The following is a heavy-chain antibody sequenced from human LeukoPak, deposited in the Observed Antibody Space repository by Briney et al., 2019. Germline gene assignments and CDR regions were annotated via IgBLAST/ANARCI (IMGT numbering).Heavy chain of an antibody. J-gene: IGHJ5*02. Sequence: ASVKVSCKASGYTFTGYYIHWVRQAPGQGPEWMGWINPNNGGTNYAQKFQGRVTVTRDTSISTAYMELYSLRSDDTAVYYRARTQDSRDWFDPWGQGTLVTVSS. CDR1: GYTFTGYY. CDR2: INPNNGGT. D-gene: IGHD2-15*01. CDR3: ARTQDSRDWFDP. V-gene: IGHV1-2*02.